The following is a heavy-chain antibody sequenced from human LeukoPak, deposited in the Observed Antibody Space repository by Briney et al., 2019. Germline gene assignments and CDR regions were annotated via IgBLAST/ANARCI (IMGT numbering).Heavy chain of an antibody. CDR1: GFTFDDYA. D-gene: IGHD5-18*01. Sequence: GGSLRLSCAASGFTFDDYAMHWVRQAPGKGLEWVSGISWNSGSIGYADSVKGRFTISRDNAKNSLYLQMNSLRAEDTAWYYCAKDSGGTAMAWSYFQHWGQGTLVTVSS. CDR2: ISWNSGSI. V-gene: IGHV3-9*01. J-gene: IGHJ1*01. CDR3: AKDSGGTAMAWSYFQH.